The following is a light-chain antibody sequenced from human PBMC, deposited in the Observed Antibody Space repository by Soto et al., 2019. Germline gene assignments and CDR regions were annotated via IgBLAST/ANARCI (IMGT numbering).Light chain of an antibody. CDR2: GAS. Sequence: EIVLTQSPGTLSLSPGERLTLSCRASQSVTTSYVAWYQHKPGQAPRLLIYGASTKATGTPDRFNGSGSGTDFTLTISRLEPEDFAVYYCHQYGSSPFTFGPGTKVDFK. CDR3: HQYGSSPFT. V-gene: IGKV3-20*01. CDR1: QSVTTSY. J-gene: IGKJ3*01.